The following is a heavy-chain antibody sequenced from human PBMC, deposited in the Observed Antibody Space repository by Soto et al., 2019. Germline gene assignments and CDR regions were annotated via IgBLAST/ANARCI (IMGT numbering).Heavy chain of an antibody. J-gene: IGHJ6*02. CDR2: IYSGGST. V-gene: IGHV3-53*01. Sequence: EVQLVESGGGLIQPGGSLRLSCAASGFTVSSNYMSWVRQAPGKGLEWVSVIYSGGSTYYADSVKGRFTISRDNSKNTLYLQMNSLRAEDTAVYYCARDQRDPRWGYYYGMDVWGQGTTVTVSS. D-gene: IGHD3-16*01. CDR3: ARDQRDPRWGYYYGMDV. CDR1: GFTVSSNY.